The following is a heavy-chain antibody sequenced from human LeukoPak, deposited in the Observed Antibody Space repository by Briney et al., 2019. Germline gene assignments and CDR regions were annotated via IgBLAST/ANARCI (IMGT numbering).Heavy chain of an antibody. J-gene: IGHJ4*02. CDR2: MSSSGSTI. CDR1: GFTFSDYY. CDR3: AREGGWLPQKAMHGNDY. V-gene: IGHV3-11*01. D-gene: IGHD5-24*01. Sequence: GGSLRLSCAASGFTFSDYYMCWIRQTPGKGLEWMAYMSSSGSTIYYADCVKGRFTISRDNAKSSLYLQMNSLRADDTAVYYCAREGGWLPQKAMHGNDYWGQGTLVTVSS.